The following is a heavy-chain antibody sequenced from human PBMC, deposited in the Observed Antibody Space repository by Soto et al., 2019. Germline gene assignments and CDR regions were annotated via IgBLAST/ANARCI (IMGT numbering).Heavy chain of an antibody. J-gene: IGHJ4*02. CDR3: ARDLRGYSYGVEAINY. CDR2: ISYDGSNK. CDR1: GFTFSSYA. D-gene: IGHD5-18*01. V-gene: IGHV3-30-3*01. Sequence: QVQLVESGGGVVQPGRSLRLSCAASGFTFSSYAMHWVRQAPGKGLEWVAVISYDGSNKYYADSVKGRFTISRDNSKNTLYLQMNSLRAEDSAVYYCARDLRGYSYGVEAINYWGQGTLVTVSS.